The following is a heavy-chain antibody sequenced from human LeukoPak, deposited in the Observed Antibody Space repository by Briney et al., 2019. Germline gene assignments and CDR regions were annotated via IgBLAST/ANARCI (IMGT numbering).Heavy chain of an antibody. CDR3: ARDSRSGNYSYYYMDV. Sequence: GGSLRLSCVASGFSFDDYVMHWVRQAPGKGLEWVSFISWSSNSVAYADSVRGRFTISRDNAKNSLYLQMNSLGAEDTALYYCARDSRSGNYSYYYMDVWGIGTTVTVSS. CDR1: GFSFDDYV. CDR2: ISWSSNSV. J-gene: IGHJ6*03. V-gene: IGHV3-9*01. D-gene: IGHD3-10*01.